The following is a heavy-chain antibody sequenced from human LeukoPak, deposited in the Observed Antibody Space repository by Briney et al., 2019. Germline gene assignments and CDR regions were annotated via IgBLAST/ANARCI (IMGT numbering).Heavy chain of an antibody. CDR3: AKGTDTTGRHNFDI. Sequence: PGGSLRLSCEASGFTFTSYAMRWVRQAPGKGLEWVSSITSSGDGTFYTDSLSGRFTISRDNAKKAVFLQMKSLRRGDSALYFCAKGTDTTGRHNFDIWGQGTLVTVSS. J-gene: IGHJ4*02. CDR2: ITSSGDGT. V-gene: IGHV3-23*01. CDR1: GFTFTSYA. D-gene: IGHD2-8*02.